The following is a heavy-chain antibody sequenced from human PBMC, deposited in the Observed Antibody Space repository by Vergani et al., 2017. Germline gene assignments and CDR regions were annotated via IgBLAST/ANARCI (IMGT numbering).Heavy chain of an antibody. Sequence: QVQLVQSGAEVKKPGSSVKVSCKASGATFRSNTISWVRQVPGQGLEWMGRIIPVLGKTKYAQDFQGRLTITADTSTSTAYMELTSLRSQDTAVYYCARGPSVVQGHYIYYYSYFMDVWGKGTTVTVSS. V-gene: IGHV1-69*08. CDR3: ARGPSVVQGHYIYYYSYFMDV. CDR1: GATFRSNT. J-gene: IGHJ6*03. D-gene: IGHD2-15*01. CDR2: IIPVLGKT.